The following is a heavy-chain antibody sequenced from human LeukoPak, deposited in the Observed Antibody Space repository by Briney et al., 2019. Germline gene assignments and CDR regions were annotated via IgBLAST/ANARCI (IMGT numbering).Heavy chain of an antibody. Sequence: GGSLRLSCAASGLTFSSYGMHWVRQAPGKGLEWVAVISYDGSNKYYTDSVKGRFTISRDNSKNTLYLQMNSLRAEDTAVYYCAKEGRPGSIAVAGANWFDPWGQGTLVTVSS. J-gene: IGHJ5*02. CDR1: GLTFSSYG. CDR3: AKEGRPGSIAVAGANWFDP. V-gene: IGHV3-30*18. D-gene: IGHD6-19*01. CDR2: ISYDGSNK.